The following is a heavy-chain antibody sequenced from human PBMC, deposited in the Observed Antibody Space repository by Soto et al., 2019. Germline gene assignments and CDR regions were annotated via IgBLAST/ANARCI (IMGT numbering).Heavy chain of an antibody. V-gene: IGHV4-31*03. Sequence: QVQLQESGPGLVKPSQTLSLTCIVSGASISSGDYYWRWIRLHPGKGLEWIGFIYYSGSTYYHPSLKSRVTISSDTSKNQVSLRLTSVTAADTAVYYCAREQFYYDSRPLDLWGQGTLVTVSS. CDR2: IYYSGST. D-gene: IGHD3-22*01. CDR1: GASISSGDYY. J-gene: IGHJ4*02. CDR3: AREQFYYDSRPLDL.